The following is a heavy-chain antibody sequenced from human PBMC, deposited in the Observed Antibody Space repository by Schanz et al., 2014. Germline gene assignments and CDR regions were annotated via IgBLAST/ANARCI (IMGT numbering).Heavy chain of an antibody. CDR2: IKQDESER. CDR1: GFAFSNYA. Sequence: EVQVVESGGGLVQPGGSLRLSCAASGFAFSNYAMNWVRQAPGKGLEWVANIKQDESERSYVDSVKGRFTISRDNAKNTLYLQMNSLRAEDTAVYYCAKGSVVVVAATLPFDYWGQGTLVTVSS. D-gene: IGHD2-15*01. J-gene: IGHJ4*02. V-gene: IGHV3-7*03. CDR3: AKGSVVVVAATLPFDY.